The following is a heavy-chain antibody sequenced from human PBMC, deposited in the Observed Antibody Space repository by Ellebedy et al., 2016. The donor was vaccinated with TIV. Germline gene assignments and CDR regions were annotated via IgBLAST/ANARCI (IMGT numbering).Heavy chain of an antibody. D-gene: IGHD6-19*01. CDR1: GYTFNAYG. V-gene: IGHV1-18*01. Sequence: AASVKVSCKASGYTFNAYGISWVRQAPGQGLEWVGWISTYSGDTDYAEKFQGRVTMTTDTSTTTAYMELRSLRFDDTAVYYCARGGVAVAGRMSYWGQGTLVTVSS. CDR3: ARGGVAVAGRMSY. J-gene: IGHJ4*02. CDR2: ISTYSGDT.